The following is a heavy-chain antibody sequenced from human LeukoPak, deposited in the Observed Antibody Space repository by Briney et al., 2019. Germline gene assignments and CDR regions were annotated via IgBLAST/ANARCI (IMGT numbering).Heavy chain of an antibody. D-gene: IGHD3-3*01. CDR1: GFTFSSYS. V-gene: IGHV3-48*01. J-gene: IGHJ6*03. Sequence: PGGSLRLSCAASGFTFSSYSMNWVRQAPGKGLEWVSYISSSSSTIYYADSVKGRFTISRDNAKNSLYLQMNSLRSDDTAVYYCARGRADYDFWSGYYYMDVWGKGTTVTVSS. CDR3: ARGRADYDFWSGYYYMDV. CDR2: ISSSSSTI.